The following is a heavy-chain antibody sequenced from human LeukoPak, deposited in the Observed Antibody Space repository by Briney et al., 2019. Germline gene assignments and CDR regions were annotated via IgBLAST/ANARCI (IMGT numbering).Heavy chain of an antibody. D-gene: IGHD6-13*01. V-gene: IGHV3-48*01. Sequence: HSGGSLRLSCAASGSTFSSYEMNWVRQAPGKGPEWVSYISSSSSTIYYADSVKGRFTISRDNAKNSLYLQMNSLRAEDTAVYYCARVVIAAAGAFYMDVWGKGTTVTVSS. CDR1: GSTFSSYE. J-gene: IGHJ6*03. CDR3: ARVVIAAAGAFYMDV. CDR2: ISSSSSTI.